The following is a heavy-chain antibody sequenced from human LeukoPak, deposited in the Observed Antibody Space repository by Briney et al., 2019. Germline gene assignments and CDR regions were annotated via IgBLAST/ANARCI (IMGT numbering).Heavy chain of an antibody. CDR3: ATGGQWSPTRYYYYMDV. J-gene: IGHJ6*03. CDR1: GYTLTELS. CDR2: FDPEDGET. Sequence: ASVKVSCKVSGYTLTELSMHWVRQAPGKGLERMGGFDPEDGETIYAQKFQGRVTMTEDTSTDTAYMELSSLRSEDTAVYYCATGGQWSPTRYYYYMDVWGKGTTVTVSS. D-gene: IGHD6-19*01. V-gene: IGHV1-24*01.